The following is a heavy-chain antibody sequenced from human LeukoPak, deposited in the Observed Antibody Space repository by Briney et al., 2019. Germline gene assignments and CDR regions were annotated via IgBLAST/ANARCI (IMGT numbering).Heavy chain of an antibody. CDR3: ARRTGTIAVAGTEQYGVYYFDY. CDR1: GGTFSSYA. CDR2: ISAYNGNT. V-gene: IGHV1-18*01. J-gene: IGHJ4*02. Sequence: ASVKVSCKASGGTFSSYAISWVRQAPGQGLEWMGWISAYNGNTNYAQKLQGRVTMTTDTSTSTAYMELRSLRSDDTAVYYCARRTGTIAVAGTEQYGVYYFDYWGQGTLVTVSS. D-gene: IGHD6-19*01.